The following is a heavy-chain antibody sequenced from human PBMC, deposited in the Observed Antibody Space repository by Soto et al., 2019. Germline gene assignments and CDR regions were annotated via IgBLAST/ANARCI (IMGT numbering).Heavy chain of an antibody. D-gene: IGHD3-9*01. J-gene: IGHJ6*03. V-gene: IGHV3-21*01. CDR1: GFTFSSYS. Sequence: PGGSLRLSCAASGFTFSSYSMNWVRQAPGKGLEWVSSISSSSSYIYYADSVKGRFTISRDNAKNSLYLQMNSLRAEDTAVYYCSRYFARALYYMDVWGKGTTVTVSS. CDR2: ISSSSSYI. CDR3: SRYFARALYYMDV.